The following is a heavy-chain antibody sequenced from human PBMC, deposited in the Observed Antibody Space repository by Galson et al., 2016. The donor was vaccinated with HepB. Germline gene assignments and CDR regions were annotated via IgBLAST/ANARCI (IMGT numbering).Heavy chain of an antibody. CDR1: GDSMSHYL. CDR3: ARVAQVPYWNIDY. D-gene: IGHD1/OR15-1a*01. Sequence: SETLSLTCTVSGDSMSHYLWSWIRQPPGKGLEWLGRIYYTGSANYNPSLKSRVTMSLDTSNNQFSLRLTSVTAADTALYFCARVAQVPYWNIDYWGRGTLVAVSS. J-gene: IGHJ4*02. CDR2: IYYTGSA. V-gene: IGHV4-59*01.